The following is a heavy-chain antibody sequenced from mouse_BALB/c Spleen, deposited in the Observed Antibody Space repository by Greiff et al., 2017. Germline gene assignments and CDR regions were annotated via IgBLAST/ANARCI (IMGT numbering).Heavy chain of an antibody. J-gene: IGHJ4*01. CDR1: GDSITSGY. CDR2: ISYSGST. D-gene: IGHD2-4*01. Sequence: VQLQQSGPSLVKPSQTLSLTCSVTGDSITSGYWNWIRKFPGNKLEYMGYISYSGSTYYNPSLKSRISITRDTSKNQYYLQLNSVTTEDTATYYCARSNYDYDVGAMDYWGQGTSVTVSS. CDR3: ARSNYDYDVGAMDY. V-gene: IGHV3-8*02.